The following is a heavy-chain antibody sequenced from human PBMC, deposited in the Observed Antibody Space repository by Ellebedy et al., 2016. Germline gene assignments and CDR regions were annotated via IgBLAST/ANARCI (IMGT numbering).Heavy chain of an antibody. J-gene: IGHJ4*02. CDR1: GFPFDDYG. D-gene: IGHD3-10*01. CDR3: ARGMVRGVIRSLDY. Sequence: GGSLRLSXAASGFPFDDYGMSWVRQAPGKGLEWVSGINWNGGSTGYADSVKGRFTISRDNAKNSLYLQMNSLRAEDTALYYCARGMVRGVIRSLDYWGQGTLVTVSS. V-gene: IGHV3-20*03. CDR2: INWNGGST.